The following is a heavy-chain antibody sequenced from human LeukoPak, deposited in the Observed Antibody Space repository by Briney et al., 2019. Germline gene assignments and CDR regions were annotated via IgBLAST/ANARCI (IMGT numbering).Heavy chain of an antibody. CDR3: ARDMRAYYDILTGYPPLYGMDV. J-gene: IGHJ6*04. CDR1: GGSLSSYY. Sequence: SETLSLTCTVSGGSLSSYYWSWIRQPPGKGLEWNGYIYYSGSTSYNPSLKSRVTISVDTTKNQFSLKLSSVTAADTAVYYCARDMRAYYDILTGYPPLYGMDVWGKGTTVTVSS. D-gene: IGHD3-9*01. V-gene: IGHV4-59*01. CDR2: IYYSGST.